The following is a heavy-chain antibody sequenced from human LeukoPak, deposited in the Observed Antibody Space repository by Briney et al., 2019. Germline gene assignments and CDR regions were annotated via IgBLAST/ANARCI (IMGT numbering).Heavy chain of an antibody. J-gene: IGHJ4*02. CDR2: IDPSDSYT. CDR1: GYSFTSYW. D-gene: IGHD3-22*01. CDR3: ARLLYDSSGYPSFDY. V-gene: IGHV5-10-1*01. Sequence: HGESLKISCKGSGYSFTSYWISWVRQIRGKGLEWMGRIDPSDSYTNYSPSFQGHVTIAADKSISTAYLQWSSLKASDTAMYYCARLLYDSSGYPSFDYWGQGTLVTVSS.